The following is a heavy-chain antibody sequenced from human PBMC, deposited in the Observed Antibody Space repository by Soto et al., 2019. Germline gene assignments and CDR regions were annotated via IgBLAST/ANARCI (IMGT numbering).Heavy chain of an antibody. D-gene: IGHD2-2*01. V-gene: IGHV3-33*01. CDR2: IWYDGSQK. J-gene: IGHJ4*02. CDR3: ARDRLGYTTSHFLDY. CDR1: GFSFSSYG. Sequence: QVQMVESGGRVVQPGRSLSLSCAASGFSFSSYGMHWVRQAPGKGLEWVAVIWYDGSQKYLADSVKGRFTISRDNSKNTLFLQMNSLRAEDTAVYFCARDRLGYTTSHFLDYWGQGTLVAVSS.